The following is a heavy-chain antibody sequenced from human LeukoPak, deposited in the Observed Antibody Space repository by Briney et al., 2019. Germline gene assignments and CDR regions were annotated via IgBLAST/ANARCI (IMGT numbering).Heavy chain of an antibody. CDR1: GFTFSSYA. V-gene: IGHV3-30-3*01. CDR2: ISYDGSNK. J-gene: IGHJ4*02. CDR3: AREEGGDYDILTGYYPELDY. D-gene: IGHD3-9*01. Sequence: GRSLRLSCAASGFTFSSYAMHWVRQAPGKGLEWVAVISYDGSNKYYADSVKGRFTISRDNSKNTLYLQMNSLRAEDTAVYYCAREEGGDYDILTGYYPELDYWGQGTLVTVSS.